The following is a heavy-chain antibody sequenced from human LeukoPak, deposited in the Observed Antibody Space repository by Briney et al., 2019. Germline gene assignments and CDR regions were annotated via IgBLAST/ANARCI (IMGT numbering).Heavy chain of an antibody. CDR1: GGSISSSSYY. J-gene: IGHJ6*03. CDR2: IFYSGST. D-gene: IGHD4-11*01. V-gene: IGHV4-39*07. CDR3: ARDGGYSNPYYYYYYYMDF. Sequence: SETLSLTCTVPGGSISSSSYYWVWIRQPPGKGLEWIGSIFYSGSTYYNPSLKSRVTISVDTSENHFSLKLSSVTAADTAVYYCARDGGYSNPYYYYYYYMDFWGKGTTVTVSS.